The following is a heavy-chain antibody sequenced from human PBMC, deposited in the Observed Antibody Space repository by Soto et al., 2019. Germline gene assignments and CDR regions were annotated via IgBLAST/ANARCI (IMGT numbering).Heavy chain of an antibody. CDR1: GYTFTSYG. Sequence: GASVKVSCKASGYTFTSYGISWVRQAPGQGLEWMGWISAYNGNTNYAQKLQGRVTMTRNTSTSTAYMELSSLRSEDTAVYYCAREGVAVGSFDYWGQGTLVTVSS. CDR2: ISAYNGNT. J-gene: IGHJ4*02. V-gene: IGHV1-18*01. D-gene: IGHD6-19*01. CDR3: AREGVAVGSFDY.